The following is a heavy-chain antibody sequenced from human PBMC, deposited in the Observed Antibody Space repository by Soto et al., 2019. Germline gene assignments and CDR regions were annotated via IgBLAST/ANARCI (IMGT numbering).Heavy chain of an antibody. CDR3: ARSILAYCGGDQCARDYYYYYGMDV. D-gene: IGHD2-21*02. J-gene: IGHJ6*02. Sequence: ASVKVSCKASGYTFTGYYMHWVRQAPGQGLEWMGWINPNSGGTNYAQKFQGWVTMTRDTSISTAYMELSRLRSDDTAVYYCARSILAYCGGDQCARDYYYYYGMDVWGQGTTVTVSS. CDR1: GYTFTGYY. CDR2: INPNSGGT. V-gene: IGHV1-2*04.